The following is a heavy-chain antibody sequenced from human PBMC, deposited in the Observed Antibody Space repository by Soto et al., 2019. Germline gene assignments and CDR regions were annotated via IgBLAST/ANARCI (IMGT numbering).Heavy chain of an antibody. J-gene: IGHJ6*02. Sequence: GASVKVSCKASGGSFSSYAISWVRQAPGQGLEWMGGIIPIVGTGNYAQNFQGRVTITADESTSTAYMELSSPRSEDTAMYYCARDLRAAGRPGMDVWGQGTTVTVSS. CDR2: IIPIVGTG. V-gene: IGHV1-69*13. CDR3: ARDLRAAGRPGMDV. CDR1: GGSFSSYA. D-gene: IGHD6-13*01.